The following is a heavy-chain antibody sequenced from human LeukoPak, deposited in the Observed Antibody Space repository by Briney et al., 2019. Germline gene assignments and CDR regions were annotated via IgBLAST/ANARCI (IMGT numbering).Heavy chain of an antibody. CDR1: GGTFSSYT. CDR2: IVPILGIA. V-gene: IGHV1-69*04. Sequence: SVKVSCKASGGTFSSYTISWVRQAPGQGLEWMGRIVPILGIANYAQKFQGRVTITADKSTSTAYMELSSLRSEDTAVYYCARDGRFGVVIKDWGQGTLVTVSS. D-gene: IGHD3-3*01. J-gene: IGHJ4*02. CDR3: ARDGRFGVVIKD.